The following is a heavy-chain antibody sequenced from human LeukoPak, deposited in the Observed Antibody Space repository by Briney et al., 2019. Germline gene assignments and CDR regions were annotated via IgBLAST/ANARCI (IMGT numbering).Heavy chain of an antibody. CDR1: GGSIDSSSYY. CDR2: IYYSGTT. Sequence: SETLSLTCTVSGGSIDSSSYYWDWIRQPPGKGLEWLGNIYYSGTTFYTSSLKSRATISTDMSKNQFSLRLTSVTAADTAVYYCARQRADYFYHYMDVWGKGTTVIVSS. J-gene: IGHJ6*03. V-gene: IGHV4-39*01. CDR3: ARQRADYFYHYMDV.